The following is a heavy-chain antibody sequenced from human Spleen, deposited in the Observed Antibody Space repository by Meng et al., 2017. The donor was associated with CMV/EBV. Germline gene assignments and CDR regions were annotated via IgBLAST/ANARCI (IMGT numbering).Heavy chain of an antibody. Sequence: GFTFSSVARHWVRQAPGKGLECVAVISYDGSNKYYADAAKGRFTISRDNSKNTLYLQMNSLRAEDTAVYYCARGSAGVVIATTPGYWGQGTLVTVSS. V-gene: IGHV3-30*04. J-gene: IGHJ4*02. CDR3: ARGSAGVVIATTPGY. CDR2: ISYDGSNK. D-gene: IGHD2-21*01. CDR1: GFTFSSVA.